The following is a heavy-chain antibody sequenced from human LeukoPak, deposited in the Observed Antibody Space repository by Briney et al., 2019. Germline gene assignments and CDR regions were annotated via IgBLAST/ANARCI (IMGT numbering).Heavy chain of an antibody. Sequence: SETLSLTCTVSGGSISSYYWSWIRQPPGKGLEWIGYIYYSGSTNYNPSLKSRVTISVDTSKNQFSLKLSSVTAADTAVYYCARRGNFVVPAAPYYYYYMDVWGKGTTVTVSS. J-gene: IGHJ6*03. D-gene: IGHD2-2*01. CDR2: IYYSGST. CDR3: ARRGNFVVPAAPYYYYYMDV. CDR1: GGSISSYY. V-gene: IGHV4-59*08.